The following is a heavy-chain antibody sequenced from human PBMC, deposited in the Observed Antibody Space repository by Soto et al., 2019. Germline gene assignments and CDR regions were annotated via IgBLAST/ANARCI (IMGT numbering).Heavy chain of an antibody. CDR2: ISAYNGNT. CDR3: ARDGYTIFGVVISGFDP. D-gene: IGHD3-3*01. V-gene: IGHV1-18*01. J-gene: IGHJ5*02. Sequence: ASVKVSCKASGYTFTSYGISWMRQAPGQGLEWMGWISAYNGNTNYAQKLQGRVTMTTDTSTSTAYMELRSLRSDDTAVYYCARDGYTIFGVVISGFDPWGQGTLVTVSS. CDR1: GYTFTSYG.